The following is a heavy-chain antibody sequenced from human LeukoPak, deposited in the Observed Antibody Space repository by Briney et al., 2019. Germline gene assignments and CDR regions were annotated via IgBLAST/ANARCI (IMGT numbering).Heavy chain of an antibody. D-gene: IGHD5-18*01. V-gene: IGHV4-59*08. CDR2: IYYSGST. Sequence: PSETLSLTRTVSGGSISSYYWSWIRQPPGKGLEWIGYIYYSGSTNYNPSLKSRVTISVDTSKNQFSLKLSSVTAADTAVYYCARLNVDTADFDYWGQGTLVTVSS. CDR3: ARLNVDTADFDY. J-gene: IGHJ4*02. CDR1: GGSISSYY.